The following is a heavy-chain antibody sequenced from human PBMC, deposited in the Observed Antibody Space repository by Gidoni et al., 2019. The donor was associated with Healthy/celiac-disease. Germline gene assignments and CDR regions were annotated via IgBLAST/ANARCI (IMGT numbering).Heavy chain of an antibody. J-gene: IGHJ3*02. V-gene: IGHV3-48*01. CDR3: ARAGSSSWYKWDAFDI. Sequence: EVQLVESGGGLVQPGGSLRLSCAASGFTFSSYSMNWVRQAPGKGLEWVSYIRSSSSTIYYADSVKGRFTISRDNAKNSLYLQMNSLRAEDTAVYYCARAGSSSWYKWDAFDIWGQGTMVTVSS. D-gene: IGHD6-13*01. CDR2: IRSSSSTI. CDR1: GFTFSSYS.